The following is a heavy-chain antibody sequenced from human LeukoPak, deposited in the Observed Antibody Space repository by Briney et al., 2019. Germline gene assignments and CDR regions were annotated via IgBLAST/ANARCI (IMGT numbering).Heavy chain of an antibody. Sequence: GGSLRLSCAASGFTFSSYGMHWVRQAPGKGLEWVAFIRYDGNNKYYADSVKGRFTISRDNSKNTLYLQMNSLRAEDTAVYYCAKDLGYRSSHDAFDIWGQGTMVTVSS. V-gene: IGHV3-30*02. D-gene: IGHD6-13*01. CDR1: GFTFSSYG. J-gene: IGHJ3*02. CDR3: AKDLGYRSSHDAFDI. CDR2: IRYDGNNK.